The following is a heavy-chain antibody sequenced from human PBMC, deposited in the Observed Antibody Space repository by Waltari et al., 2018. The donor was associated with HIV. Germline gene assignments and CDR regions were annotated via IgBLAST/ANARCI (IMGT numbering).Heavy chain of an antibody. D-gene: IGHD2-21*01. CDR1: GSSLVDGYY. J-gene: IGHJ4*02. CDR3: ARDWGLSTGPFDF. Sequence: QVQLRESGPRLVQTSETLSLICSVSGSSLVDGYYWAWIRKSPDGGLEWIATIYHNGGTDYHPSFGVRVTTSVDISRNRFSLKMTSMRATDTALYFCARDWGLSTGPFDFWGQGIHVTVSS. V-gene: IGHV4-38-2*02. CDR2: IYHNGGT.